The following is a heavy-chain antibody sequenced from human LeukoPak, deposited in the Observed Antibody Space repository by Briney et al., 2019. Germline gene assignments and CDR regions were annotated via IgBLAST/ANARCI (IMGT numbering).Heavy chain of an antibody. J-gene: IGHJ4*02. CDR3: AKVRLPPADYFDH. CDR2: INGGAK. V-gene: IGHV3-23*01. Sequence: GRSLRLSCAASGFTFSSYAMSWVRQAPGKGLEWVAGINGGAKYYADSVQGRFTISRDNSESTLYLQMNSLSAEDTAVYYCAKVRLPPADYFDHWGQGTLVTVSS. CDR1: GFTFSSYA.